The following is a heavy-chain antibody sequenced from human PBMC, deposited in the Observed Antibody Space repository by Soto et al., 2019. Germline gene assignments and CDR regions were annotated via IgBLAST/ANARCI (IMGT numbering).Heavy chain of an antibody. Sequence: QVQLVESGGGVVQPGRSLRLSCAASGFTFSSYSMHWVRQAPGKGLEWVAAMSFDGNSKYFADSVKGRFTISRDNSKNTLSLQMNSLGADDSAVYYCAIVRSVIDHDDFEYWGQGTLVTVSS. J-gene: IGHJ4*02. D-gene: IGHD2-21*01. V-gene: IGHV3-30-3*01. CDR1: GFTFSSYS. CDR2: MSFDGNSK. CDR3: AIVRSVIDHDDFEY.